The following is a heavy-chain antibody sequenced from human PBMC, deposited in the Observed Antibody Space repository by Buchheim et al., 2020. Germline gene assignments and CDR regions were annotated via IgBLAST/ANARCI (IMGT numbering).Heavy chain of an antibody. CDR3: ARDGSQLWYYGFDY. CDR1: GFTFSSYG. V-gene: IGHV3-33*01. CDR2: IWHDGTKQ. J-gene: IGHJ4*02. D-gene: IGHD5-18*01. Sequence: QVQLVESGGGVVQPGTSLRLSCAASGFTFSSYGMHWVRQAPGKGLEWVAGIWHDGTKQYYADSVKGRFTISRDNSKNTPLLQMNSLRAEDTAVYYCARDGSQLWYYGFDYWGQGTL.